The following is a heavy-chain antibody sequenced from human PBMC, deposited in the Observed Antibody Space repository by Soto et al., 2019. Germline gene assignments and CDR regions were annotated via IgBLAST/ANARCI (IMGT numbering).Heavy chain of an antibody. J-gene: IGHJ4*02. D-gene: IGHD6-13*01. CDR3: ARGSAAGSQYGDFDY. V-gene: IGHV1-69*13. Sequence: ASVKVSCKASGGTFSSYAISWVRQSPGQGLEWMGGIIPIFGTANYAQKFQGRVTITADESTSTAYMELSSLRSEDTAVYYCARGSAAGSQYGDFDYWGQGTLVTVSS. CDR2: IIPIFGTA. CDR1: GGTFSSYA.